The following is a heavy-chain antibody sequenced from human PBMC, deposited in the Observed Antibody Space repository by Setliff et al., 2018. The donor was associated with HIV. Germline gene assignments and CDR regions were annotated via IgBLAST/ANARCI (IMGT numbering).Heavy chain of an antibody. CDR2: INWNGGST. J-gene: IGHJ2*01. D-gene: IGHD6-19*01. CDR1: GFTFEDYG. V-gene: IGHV3-20*04. Sequence: GGSLRLSCAVSGFTFEDYGMSWVRQAPGKGLEWVSGINWNGGSTGYVDSVKGRFTISRDNAKNSLYLQMNSLRAEDMALYYCVRDKWLVPDTFDLWGRGTLVTVSS. CDR3: VRDKWLVPDTFDL.